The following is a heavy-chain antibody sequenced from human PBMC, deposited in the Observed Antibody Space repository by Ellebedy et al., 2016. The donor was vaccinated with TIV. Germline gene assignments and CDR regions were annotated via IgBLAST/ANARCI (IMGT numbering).Heavy chain of an antibody. CDR1: GFTFSNYW. J-gene: IGHJ4*02. CDR2: IKQDGSEK. D-gene: IGHD6-19*01. CDR3: ARDQWLGRAYYFDY. V-gene: IGHV3-7*01. Sequence: GGSLRLSCATSGFTFSNYWMTWVRQAPGKGLEWVANIKQDGSEKYYVDSVKGRFSISRDNAKNSLYVQMNSLTDEDTAVYYCARDQWLGRAYYFDYWGQGTLLTVSS.